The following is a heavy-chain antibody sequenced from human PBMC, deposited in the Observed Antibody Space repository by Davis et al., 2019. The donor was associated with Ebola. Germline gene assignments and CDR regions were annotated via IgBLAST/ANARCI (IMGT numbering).Heavy chain of an antibody. Sequence: PSETLSLTCTVSGGSISSSSYYWGWLRQPPGKGLEWIGHIYNSGTIKYNPSLESRVTVSTDTSKNQFSLNLKSVTAADTAVYYCARDEMVVPAAMDNWFDPWGQGTLVTVSS. V-gene: IGHV4-61*01. CDR3: ARDEMVVPAAMDNWFDP. CDR1: GGSISSSSYY. D-gene: IGHD2-2*01. J-gene: IGHJ5*02. CDR2: IYNSGTI.